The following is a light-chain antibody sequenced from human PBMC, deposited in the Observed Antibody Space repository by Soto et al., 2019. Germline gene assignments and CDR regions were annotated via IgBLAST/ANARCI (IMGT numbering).Light chain of an antibody. J-gene: IGKJ5*01. Sequence: DIQMTQSPSSLSASVGDRVTITCRASQSISSYLNWYQQKPGKAPKLLIYAASSLQSGVPSRFSGSGSETDFTLTISSLQPEDFATYHCQQSYSTPPTFGQGTRLEIK. V-gene: IGKV1-39*01. CDR1: QSISSY. CDR2: AAS. CDR3: QQSYSTPPT.